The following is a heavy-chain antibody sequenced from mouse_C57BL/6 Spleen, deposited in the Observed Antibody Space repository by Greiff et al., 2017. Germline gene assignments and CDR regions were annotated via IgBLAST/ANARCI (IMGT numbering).Heavy chain of an antibody. D-gene: IGHD1-1*01. Sequence: VKLLESGPGLVQPSQSLSITCTVSGFSLTSYGVHWVRQSPGKGLEWLGVIWRGGSTDNNAAFMSRLSITKDNSESQVFFKMNSLQADDTAIYYCAGSSYWFAYWGQGTLVTVSA. V-gene: IGHV2-5*01. CDR2: IWRGGST. J-gene: IGHJ3*01. CDR3: AGSSYWFAY. CDR1: GFSLTSYG.